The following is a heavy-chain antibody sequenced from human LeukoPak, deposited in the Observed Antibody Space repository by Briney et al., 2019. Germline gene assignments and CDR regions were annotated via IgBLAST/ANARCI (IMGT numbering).Heavy chain of an antibody. D-gene: IGHD3-10*01. CDR1: GGSFNYKY. CDR3: ARQTYGSGSDHRVSWFDP. J-gene: IGHJ5*02. CDR2: VYSTGGA. V-gene: IGHV4-59*08. Sequence: SETLSLTCTVSGGSFNYKYWARIRRPPGKGLEWVGYVYSTGGAKYNPSLKSRLTISVDASSSQFSLKLTSMTAADTAVYYCARQTYGSGSDHRVSWFDPWGQGSLVTVSS.